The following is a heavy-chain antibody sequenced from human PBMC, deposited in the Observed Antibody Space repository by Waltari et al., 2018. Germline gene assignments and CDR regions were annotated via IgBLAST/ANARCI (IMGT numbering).Heavy chain of an antibody. V-gene: IGHV1-69*14. CDR1: GGSFASYG. CDR2: IIPNVGTT. D-gene: IGHD3-22*01. J-gene: IGHJ6*03. Sequence: QVQLVQSGAEVKKPGSSVTVSCKASGGSFASYGISWVRQAPGQGLEWMGGIIPNVGTTNYAQKFQGRVTINADKSTSTAYMHLTSLRSEDAAVYYCAGGYYESSGFSFYYFYHMDVWGKGTTVTVSS. CDR3: AGGYYESSGFSFYYFYHMDV.